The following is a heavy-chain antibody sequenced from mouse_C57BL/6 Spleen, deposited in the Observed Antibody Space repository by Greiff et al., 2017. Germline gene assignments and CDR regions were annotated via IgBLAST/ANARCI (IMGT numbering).Heavy chain of an antibody. CDR1: GYTFTSYW. CDR3: ARHDYDDYAMDY. Sequence: VQLQQPGAELVKPGASVKLSCKASGYTFTSYWMHWVKQRPGQGLEWIGMIPPNSGSTNYNEKFKSKATLTVDKSSSTAYMQLSSLTSEDSAVYYCARHDYDDYAMDYWGQGTSVTVSS. D-gene: IGHD2-4*01. CDR2: IPPNSGST. J-gene: IGHJ4*01. V-gene: IGHV1-64*01.